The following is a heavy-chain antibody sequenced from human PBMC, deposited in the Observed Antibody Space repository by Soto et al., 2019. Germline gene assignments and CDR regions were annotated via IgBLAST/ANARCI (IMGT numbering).Heavy chain of an antibody. D-gene: IGHD1-26*01. Sequence: QVQLVESGGGLVKPGGSLRLSCAASGFTFSDYYMSWIRQAPGKGLEWVSHISRSGTTIYYADSVKGRFTVSRDNAKNSLYLQMNSLRAEDTAVYYCASYIVGASQSDFWGQGTLVTVSS. V-gene: IGHV3-11*01. CDR1: GFTFSDYY. J-gene: IGHJ4*02. CDR3: ASYIVGASQSDF. CDR2: ISRSGTTI.